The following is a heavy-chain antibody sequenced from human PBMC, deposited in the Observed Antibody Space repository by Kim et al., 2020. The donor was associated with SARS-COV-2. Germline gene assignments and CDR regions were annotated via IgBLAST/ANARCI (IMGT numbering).Heavy chain of an antibody. CDR3: ARRSSASGPYDY. Sequence: ASVKVSCKASGYTFSSVDLYWLRQAPGQRLEWMGRINAGKGNTEYSQKFQGRDTISRDTSASTAYMELSSLTSEDTAMYYCARRSSASGPYDYWGQGTLVTVSS. CDR1: GYTFSSVD. CDR2: INAGKGNT. J-gene: IGHJ4*02. V-gene: IGHV1-3*01. D-gene: IGHD3-10*01.